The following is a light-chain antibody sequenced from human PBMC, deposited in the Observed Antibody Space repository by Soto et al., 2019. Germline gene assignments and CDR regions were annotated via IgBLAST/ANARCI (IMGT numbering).Light chain of an antibody. CDR3: QQYVSAPIT. CDR2: GVS. Sequence: EIVLTQSPGTLSLSPGERASLSCRASHTVTSSYLAWYQQKPGQAPRLLIYGVSSRATGVPVSFSGSGSGTDFTLTISRLEPEDFAVYYCQQYVSAPITFGQGTRLEI. J-gene: IGKJ5*01. CDR1: HTVTSSY. V-gene: IGKV3-20*01.